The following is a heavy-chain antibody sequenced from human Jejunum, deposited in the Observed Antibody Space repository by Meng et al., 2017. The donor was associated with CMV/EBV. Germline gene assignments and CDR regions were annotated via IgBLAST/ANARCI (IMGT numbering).Heavy chain of an antibody. Sequence: LHLQESGPGLVKPSETLSLTCTVSGGSISSRSYYWGWIHQPPGKGLEWIGSIYYSGSTYYNPSLKSRVTISVDTSKNQFFLKLSSVTAADTAVYHCLRGSGGSVWGQGTLVTVSS. CDR1: GGSISSRSYY. CDR3: LRGSGGSV. CDR2: IYYSGST. J-gene: IGHJ1*01. V-gene: IGHV4-39*07. D-gene: IGHD3-10*01.